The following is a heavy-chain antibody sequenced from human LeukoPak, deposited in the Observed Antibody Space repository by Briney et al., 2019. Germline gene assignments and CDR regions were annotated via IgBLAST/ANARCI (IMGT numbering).Heavy chain of an antibody. J-gene: IGHJ4*02. CDR1: GFTFSSYW. CDR2: INSDGSST. V-gene: IGHV3-74*01. CDR3: ARVTLFGESIADFDY. Sequence: GGSLRLSCAASGFTFSSYWMHWVRQAPGKGLVWVSRINSDGSSTSYADSVKGRFTISRDNAKNTLYLQMNSLRAEDTAVYYCARVTLFGESIADFDYWGQGTLVTVSS. D-gene: IGHD3-10*02.